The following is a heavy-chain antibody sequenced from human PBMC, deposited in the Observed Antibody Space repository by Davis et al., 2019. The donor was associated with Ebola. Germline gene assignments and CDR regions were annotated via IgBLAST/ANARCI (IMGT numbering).Heavy chain of an antibody. V-gene: IGHV1-18*01. J-gene: IGHJ6*02. CDR1: GYTFISYG. CDR2: ISAYNGNT. CDR3: ARQGGWELPLNGYYYYGRDV. D-gene: IGHD1-26*01. Sequence: ASVQVTCNASGYTFISYGISWVRQALGQGLQWMGWISAYNGNTNDAQKLQGRVTMTTDTSTSTAYMELRSVRSDDTVVYYCARQGGWELPLNGYYYYGRDVWGQGTTVTVSS.